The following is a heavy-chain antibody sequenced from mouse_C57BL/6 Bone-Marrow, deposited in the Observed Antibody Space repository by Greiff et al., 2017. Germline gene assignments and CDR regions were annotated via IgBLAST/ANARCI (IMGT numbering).Heavy chain of an antibody. V-gene: IGHV5-9*04. J-gene: IGHJ1*03. CDR1: GFTFSSYT. Sequence: EVQGVESGGGLVKPGGSLKLSCAASGFTFSSYTLSWVRQTPEKRLQWVAAISGGGGNTYSPDSVKGRFNISRDNDKNILYLQMSSLRSEDTAVYYCSRQVTTVLATKYFDVWGTGTTVTVSS. D-gene: IGHD1-1*01. CDR2: ISGGGGNT. CDR3: SRQVTTVLATKYFDV.